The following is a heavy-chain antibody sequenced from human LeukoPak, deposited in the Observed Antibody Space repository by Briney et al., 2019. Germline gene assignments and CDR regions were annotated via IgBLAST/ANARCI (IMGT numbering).Heavy chain of an antibody. CDR2: IYYSGST. V-gene: IGHV4-30-4*08. CDR1: GGSISSGDYY. CDR3: AREVYCSSTSCIPGDYFDY. J-gene: IGHJ4*02. D-gene: IGHD2-2*01. Sequence: PSETLSLTCTVSGGSISSGDYYWSWIRQPPGKGLEWIGYIYYSGSTYYNPSLKSRVTISVDRSKNQFSLKLSSVTAADTAVYYCAREVYCSSTSCIPGDYFDYWGQGTLVTVSS.